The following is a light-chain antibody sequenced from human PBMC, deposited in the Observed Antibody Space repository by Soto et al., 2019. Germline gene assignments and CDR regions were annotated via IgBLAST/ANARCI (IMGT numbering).Light chain of an antibody. J-gene: IGLJ2*01. CDR1: ISDVGGYNY. V-gene: IGLV2-8*01. CDR3: SSYAASNKLGV. CDR2: EVS. Sequence: QSVLTQPPSAAGSPGQSVTISCIGTISDVGGYNYVSWYQQHPGKAPKLMIYEVSKRPSGVPDRFSGSKSGNTASLTVSGLQAEDEADYYCSSYAASNKLGVFGGGTKLTVL.